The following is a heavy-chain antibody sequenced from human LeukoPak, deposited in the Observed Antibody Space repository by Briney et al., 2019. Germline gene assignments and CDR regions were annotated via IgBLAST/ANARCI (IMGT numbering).Heavy chain of an antibody. J-gene: IGHJ4*02. CDR1: GYSISSDYY. V-gene: IGHV4-38-2*02. CDR2: IHHSGTT. Sequence: SETLSLTCTVSGYSISSDYYWGWIRQPPGKGLEWIGNIHHSGTTNYNPSLKSRVTISVDTSKNQFSLKLSSVTAADTAVYYCARGGRLGYCSGGSCYYFDYWGQGTLVTVSS. CDR3: ARGGRLGYCSGGSCYYFDY. D-gene: IGHD2-15*01.